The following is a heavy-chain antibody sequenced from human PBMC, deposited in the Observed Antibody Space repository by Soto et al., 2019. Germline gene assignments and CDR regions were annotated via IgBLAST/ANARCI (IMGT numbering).Heavy chain of an antibody. CDR3: AREMPTMVQEYGIDV. CDR1: RFTFGSYD. Sequence: QVQLVESGGGVVQPGRSLRLSCAASRFTFGSYDMHWVRQAPGKGPEWVAVIWHDGSNQYYADSVKGRFTISRDNIISTLYLQMNSLRADDTAVYYCAREMPTMVQEYGIDVWGRGTTVTVSS. J-gene: IGHJ6*02. D-gene: IGHD3-10*01. V-gene: IGHV3-33*01. CDR2: IWHDGSNQ.